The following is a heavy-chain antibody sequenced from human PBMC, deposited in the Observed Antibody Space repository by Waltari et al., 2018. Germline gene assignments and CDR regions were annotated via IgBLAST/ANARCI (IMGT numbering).Heavy chain of an antibody. CDR1: GGTFSSYA. J-gene: IGHJ2*01. Sequence: QVQLVQSGAEVKTPGSSAKVSCTASGGTFSSYAISCLRHAPRQGLEWMGGIIPIFGTANYAQKFQGRVTITADESTSTAYMELSSLRSEDTAVYYCAREVVIAAAGAYWYFDLWGRGTLVTVSS. CDR3: AREVVIAAAGAYWYFDL. V-gene: IGHV1-69*13. CDR2: IIPIFGTA. D-gene: IGHD6-13*01.